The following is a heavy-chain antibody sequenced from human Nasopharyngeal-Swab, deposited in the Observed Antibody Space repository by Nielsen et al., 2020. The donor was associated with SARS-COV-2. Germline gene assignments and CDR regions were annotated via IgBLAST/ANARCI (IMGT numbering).Heavy chain of an antibody. J-gene: IGHJ6*03. CDR2: ISSSSSYT. Sequence: GESLKISCAASGFTFSYYYMSWIRQAPGKGLELVSYISSSSSYTNYADSVKGRFTISRDNAKNSLYLQMNSLRAEDTAVYYCARDRTDYDFWSGYSSYYYYYMDVWGKGTTVTVSS. CDR3: ARDRTDYDFWSGYSSYYYYYMDV. D-gene: IGHD3-3*01. CDR1: GFTFSYYY. V-gene: IGHV3-11*06.